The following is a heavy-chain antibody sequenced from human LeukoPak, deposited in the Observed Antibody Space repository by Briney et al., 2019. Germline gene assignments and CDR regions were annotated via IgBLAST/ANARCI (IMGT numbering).Heavy chain of an antibody. Sequence: ASVKVSCKASGYTFTSYLMHWVRQAPGQGLEWMGIINPSGGSTTYAQKFQGRVTMTRDTSTSTVYMALSSLRSEDTAVCYCARKIGYSYGSDYWGQGTLVTVSS. V-gene: IGHV1-46*01. CDR1: GYTFTSYL. J-gene: IGHJ4*02. CDR3: ARKIGYSYGSDY. D-gene: IGHD5-18*01. CDR2: INPSGGST.